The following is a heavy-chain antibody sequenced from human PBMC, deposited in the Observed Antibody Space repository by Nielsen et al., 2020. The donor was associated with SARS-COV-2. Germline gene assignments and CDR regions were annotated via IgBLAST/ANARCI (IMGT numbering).Heavy chain of an antibody. V-gene: IGHV1-58*01. Sequence: SVKVSCKASGFTFTSSAVQWVRQARGQRLEWIGWIVVGTGNTDYAQKFQERVTITRDMSTSTAYMELSSLSSEDTAVYYCAAPAAETSGYFWWYFDLWGRGTLVTVSS. CDR3: AAPAAETSGYFWWYFDL. J-gene: IGHJ2*01. CDR2: IVVGTGNT. CDR1: GFTFTSSA. D-gene: IGHD3-22*01.